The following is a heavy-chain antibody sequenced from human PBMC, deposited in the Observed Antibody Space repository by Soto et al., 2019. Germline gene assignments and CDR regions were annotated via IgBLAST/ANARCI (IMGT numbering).Heavy chain of an antibody. CDR2: IIPIFGTT. V-gene: IGHV1-69*13. J-gene: IGHJ6*02. D-gene: IGHD5-18*01. CDR1: GGSFTYT. Sequence: SVKVSCKASGGSFTYTLSWVRQAPGQGLEWMGGIIPIFGTTNYAQKFQDRVTITADESTKTAYMELNTLTSEDTAVYYCARLHSHGTYGMDVWGQLTTVTVSS. CDR3: ARLHSHGTYGMDV.